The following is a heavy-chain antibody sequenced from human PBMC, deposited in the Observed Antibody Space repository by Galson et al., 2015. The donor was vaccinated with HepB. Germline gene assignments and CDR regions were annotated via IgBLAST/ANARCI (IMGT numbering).Heavy chain of an antibody. D-gene: IGHD2-21*02. V-gene: IGHV1-69*13. J-gene: IGHJ5*02. CDR1: GGTFSSYA. CDR3: AMRGGDHNWFDP. CDR2: IIPIFGTA. Sequence: SVKVSCKASGGTFSSYAISWVRQAPGQGLEWMGGIIPIFGTANYAQKFQGRVTITADESTSTAYMELSSLRSEDTAVYYCAMRGGDHNWFDPWGQGTLVTVSS.